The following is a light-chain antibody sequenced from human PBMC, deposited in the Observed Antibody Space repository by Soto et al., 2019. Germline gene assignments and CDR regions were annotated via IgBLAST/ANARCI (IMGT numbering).Light chain of an antibody. CDR3: QQYKNWPPWT. J-gene: IGKJ1*01. V-gene: IGKV3-15*01. CDR2: GAS. CDR1: QNVNSS. Sequence: EIVMTQSPATLSLSPGERATLSCRASQNVNSSLAWYQQKPGQAPRLLISGASTRATGIPARFSGSGSGTEFILTISSLQSEDIAVYYCQQYKNWPPWTFGQGTKVQIK.